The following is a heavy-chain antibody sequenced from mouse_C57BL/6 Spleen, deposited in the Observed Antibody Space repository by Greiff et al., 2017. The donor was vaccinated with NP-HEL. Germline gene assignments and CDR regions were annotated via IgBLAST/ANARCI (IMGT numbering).Heavy chain of an antibody. D-gene: IGHD2-4*01. CDR3: ARGYDSDDYYAMDY. V-gene: IGHV1-69*01. CDR2: IDPSDSYT. Sequence: QVQLQQPGAELVMPGASVKLSCKASGYTFTSYWMHWVKQRPGQGLEWIGEIDPSDSYTNYNQKFKGKSTLTVDKSSSTAYMQLSSLTSEDSAVYYWARGYDSDDYYAMDYWGQGTSVTVSS. J-gene: IGHJ4*01. CDR1: GYTFTSYW.